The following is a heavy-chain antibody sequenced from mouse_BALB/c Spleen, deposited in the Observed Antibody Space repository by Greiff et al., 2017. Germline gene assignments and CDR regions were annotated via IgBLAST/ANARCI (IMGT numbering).Heavy chain of an antibody. CDR3: ARDYYGSSGYFDY. V-gene: IGHV14-1*02. J-gene: IGHJ2*01. Sequence: VQLQQSGAELVRPGALVKLSCKASGFNIKDYYMHWVKQRPEQGLEWIGWIDPENGNTIYDPKFQGKASITADTSSNTAYLQLSSLTSEDTAVYYCARDYYGSSGYFDYWGQGTTLTVSS. CDR2: IDPENGNT. D-gene: IGHD1-1*01. CDR1: GFNIKDYY.